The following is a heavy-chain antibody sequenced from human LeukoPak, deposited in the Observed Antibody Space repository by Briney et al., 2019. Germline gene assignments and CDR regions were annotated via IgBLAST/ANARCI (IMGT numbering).Heavy chain of an antibody. CDR1: GFTFNSYS. CDR3: ARASGDIVETATMGSY. CDR2: ISSSSSSI. V-gene: IGHV3-21*01. J-gene: IGHJ4*02. Sequence: PGGSLRLSCAASGFTFNSYSRNWVRQAPGKGLEGVSSISSSSSSIYYADSLKGRFTISRDNATNSLYLQMNSLRAEDTAVYYCARASGDIVETATMGSYWGQGTLVTVSS. D-gene: IGHD5-18*01.